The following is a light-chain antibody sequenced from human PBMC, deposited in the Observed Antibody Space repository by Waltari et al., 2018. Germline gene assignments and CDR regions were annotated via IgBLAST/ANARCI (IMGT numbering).Light chain of an antibody. J-gene: IGKJ1*01. CDR1: QSVLYSSNNKKY. Sequence: DIVMTQSPDSLAVSLGERATINCKSRQSVLYSSNNKKYLAWYQQKPGQPPKLLIYWASNRAAGVPDRISGSGSGTDFTLTISSLQAEDVAVYYCQQYYSTPWTFGQGTKVEIK. CDR3: QQYYSTPWT. V-gene: IGKV4-1*01. CDR2: WAS.